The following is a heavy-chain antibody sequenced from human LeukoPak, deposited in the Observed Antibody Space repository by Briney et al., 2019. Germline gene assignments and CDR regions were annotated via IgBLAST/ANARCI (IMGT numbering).Heavy chain of an antibody. CDR3: ATPYYYGSGSYYNAFDI. D-gene: IGHD3-10*01. CDR2: IYPGDSDT. J-gene: IGHJ3*02. V-gene: IGHV5-51*07. CDR1: GYRFTSYW. Sequence: GESLKISCKGSGYRFTSYWIGWVHQMPGKGLEWMGTIYPGDSDTRYSPSFQGQVTISADKSISTAYLQWSSLKASDTAMYYCATPYYYGSGSYYNAFDIWGQGTMVTVSS.